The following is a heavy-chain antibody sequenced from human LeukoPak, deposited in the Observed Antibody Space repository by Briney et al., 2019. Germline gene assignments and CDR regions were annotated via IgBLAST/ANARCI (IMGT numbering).Heavy chain of an antibody. CDR3: ATRSSQYYDSSGYSDY. V-gene: IGHV1-69*05. D-gene: IGHD3-22*01. Sequence: ASVKVSCKASGGTFSSYAISWVRQAPGQGLEWMGGIIPIIGTANYAQKFQGRVTITTDESTSTAYMELSSLRSEDTAVYYCATRSSQYYDSSGYSDYWGQGTLVTAS. CDR2: IIPIIGTA. J-gene: IGHJ4*02. CDR1: GGTFSSYA.